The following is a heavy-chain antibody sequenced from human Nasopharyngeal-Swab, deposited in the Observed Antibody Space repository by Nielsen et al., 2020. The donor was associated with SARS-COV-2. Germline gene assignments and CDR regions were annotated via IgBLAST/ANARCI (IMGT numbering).Heavy chain of an antibody. D-gene: IGHD2-21*02. CDR2: ISASSSYI. CDR3: ARTAAFCGGDCYSEFFQH. CDR1: GFTFSTYN. Sequence: GGSLRLSCAASGFTFSTYNMNWVRQTPGKGLEWVSSISASSSYIWYADSVKGRFTISRDNAENSLYLQMNNLRADDTAVYYCARTAAFCGGDCYSEFFQHWGQVTLVTVSS. J-gene: IGHJ1*01. V-gene: IGHV3-21*01.